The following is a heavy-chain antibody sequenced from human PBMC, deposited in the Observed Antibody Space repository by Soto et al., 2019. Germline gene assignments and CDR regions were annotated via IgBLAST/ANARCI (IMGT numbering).Heavy chain of an antibody. CDR1: GFNFGDYW. CDR2: IKVDGGEK. Sequence: EVQLVESGGGLVQPGGSLRLSCTASGFNFGDYWMSWVRQAPGKGLEWVANIKVDGGEKYYVDSVKGRFTISRDNAKGSVSLQMNSLRVEDTAVYYCARLPRGQWRSHLDSWGQGTLVIVSS. D-gene: IGHD6-19*01. CDR3: ARLPRGQWRSHLDS. V-gene: IGHV3-7*01. J-gene: IGHJ4*02.